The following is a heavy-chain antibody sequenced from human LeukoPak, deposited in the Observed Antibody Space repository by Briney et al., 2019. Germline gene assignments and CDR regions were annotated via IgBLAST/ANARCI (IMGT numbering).Heavy chain of an antibody. Sequence: SVKVSCKASGGTFSSYAISWVRQAPGQGLEWMGGIIPIFGTANYAQKFQGRVTITADESTSTAYMELSSLRSEDTAVYYCASGLEYYYDSSGYLYYMDVWGKGTTVTVSS. D-gene: IGHD3-22*01. CDR1: GGTFSSYA. CDR2: IIPIFGTA. CDR3: ASGLEYYYDSSGYLYYMDV. J-gene: IGHJ6*03. V-gene: IGHV1-69*13.